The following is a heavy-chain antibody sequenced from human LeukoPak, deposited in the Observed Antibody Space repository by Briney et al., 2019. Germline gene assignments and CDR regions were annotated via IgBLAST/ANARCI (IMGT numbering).Heavy chain of an antibody. CDR2: IYHSGST. V-gene: IGHV4-30-2*01. CDR1: GGSISSGGYY. D-gene: IGHD5-24*01. CDR3: ARERISGLDVYNSRTFDY. J-gene: IGHJ4*02. Sequence: SETLSLTCTVSGGSISSGGYYWSWIRQPPGKGLEWIGYIYHSGSTYYNPSLRSRVTMSEDRSKNQSSLKLNSVTAADTAVYYCARERISGLDVYNSRTFDYWGQGTLVTVSS.